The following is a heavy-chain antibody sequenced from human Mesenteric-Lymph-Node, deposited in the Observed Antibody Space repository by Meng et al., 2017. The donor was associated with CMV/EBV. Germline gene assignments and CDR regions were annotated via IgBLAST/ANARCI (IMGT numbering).Heavy chain of an antibody. D-gene: IGHD3-9*01. CDR3: ARGSSYDILTGYFDY. V-gene: IGHV4-34*01. Sequence: QGHVRQGGAGPLKPSETLSLTCAVYGGSFSGYYWNWIRQSPEKGLEWIGEINHSGSTTYNPSFTSRIIISVDTSTNQISLNMSSVTAADTAVYYCARGSSYDILTGYFDYWGQGALVTVSS. CDR1: GGSFSGYY. J-gene: IGHJ4*02. CDR2: INHSGST.